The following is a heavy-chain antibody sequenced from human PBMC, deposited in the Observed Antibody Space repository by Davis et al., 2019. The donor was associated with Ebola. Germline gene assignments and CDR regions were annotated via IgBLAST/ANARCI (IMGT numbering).Heavy chain of an antibody. J-gene: IGHJ4*02. Sequence: GESLKISCAASGFTFSNFWMHWVRQGPGKGLVWVSRISSDGSGPAYADSVKGRFTISRDNAKSTVYLQMNSLRAEDTAVYYCARSGGHSFGQNWDQETLVTVSS. CDR3: ARSGGHSFGQN. V-gene: IGHV3-74*03. D-gene: IGHD5-18*01. CDR2: ISSDGSGP. CDR1: GFTFSNFW.